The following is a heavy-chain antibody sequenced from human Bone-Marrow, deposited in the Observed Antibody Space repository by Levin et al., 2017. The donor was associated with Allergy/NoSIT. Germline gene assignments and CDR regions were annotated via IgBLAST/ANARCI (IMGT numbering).Heavy chain of an antibody. J-gene: IGHJ4*02. V-gene: IGHV3-7*01. CDR1: GFTFSDYW. D-gene: IGHD1-1*01. CDR3: TRGGATGSPDY. Sequence: SCAASGFTFSDYWMNWVRQAPGKGLEWVANIKEDGSEEFYVDSVKGRFTISRDNAKSSLFLQTNSLRAEDTAIYYCTRGGATGSPDYWGPGTLVTVSS. CDR2: IKEDGSEE.